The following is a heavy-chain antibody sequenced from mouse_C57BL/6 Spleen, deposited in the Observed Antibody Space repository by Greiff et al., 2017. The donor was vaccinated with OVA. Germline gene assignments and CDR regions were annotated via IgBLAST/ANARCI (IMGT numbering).Heavy chain of an antibody. CDR2: IDPNSGGT. Sequence: QVQLQQPGAELVKPGASVKLSCKASGYTFTSYWMHWVKQRPGRGLEWIGRIDPNSGGTKYNEKFKSKATLTVDKPSSTAYMQLSSLTSEDSAVYYCARELYYYGSSQFAYWGQGTLVTVSA. D-gene: IGHD1-1*01. CDR3: ARELYYYGSSQFAY. CDR1: GYTFTSYW. V-gene: IGHV1-72*01. J-gene: IGHJ3*01.